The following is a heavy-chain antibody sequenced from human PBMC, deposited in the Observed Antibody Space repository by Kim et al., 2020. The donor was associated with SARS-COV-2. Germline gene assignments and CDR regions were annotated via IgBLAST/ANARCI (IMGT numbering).Heavy chain of an antibody. V-gene: IGHV1-3*01. CDR3: ARDLVPVLLWFGESTKPGYYYGMDV. D-gene: IGHD3-10*01. Sequence: ASVKVSCKASGYTFTSYAMHWVRQAPGQRLEWMGWINAGNGNTKYSQKFQGRVTITRDTSASTAYMELSSLRSEYTAVYYCARDLVPVLLWFGESTKPGYYYGMDVWGQGTTVTVSS. CDR2: INAGNGNT. J-gene: IGHJ6*02. CDR1: GYTFTSYA.